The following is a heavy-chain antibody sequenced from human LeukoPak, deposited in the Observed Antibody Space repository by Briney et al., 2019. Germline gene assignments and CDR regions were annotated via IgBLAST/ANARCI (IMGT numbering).Heavy chain of an antibody. CDR3: ARDSVTMVRGRNWFDP. D-gene: IGHD3-10*01. CDR2: MNTNTGNP. Sequence: ASVKVSCKASGYTFTTFGINWVRQAPGQGLEWMGWMNTNTGNPTYAQGFTGRFLFSLDTSVTTAYLQISSLEAEDTAVYYCARDSVTMVRGRNWFDPWGQGTLVTVSS. J-gene: IGHJ5*02. V-gene: IGHV7-4-1*02. CDR1: GYTFTTFG.